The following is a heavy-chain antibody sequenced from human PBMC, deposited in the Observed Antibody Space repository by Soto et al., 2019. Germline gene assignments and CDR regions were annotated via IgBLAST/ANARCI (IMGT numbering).Heavy chain of an antibody. CDR3: ARELGYCTNGVCSFAFDI. CDR2: IKQDGSEK. Sequence: ESGGGLVQPGGSLRLSCAASGFTFSSYWMSWVRQAPGKGLEWVANIKQDGSEKYYVDSVKGRFTISRDNAKNSLYLQMNSLRAEDTAVYYCARELGYCTNGVCSFAFDIWGQGTMVTVSS. V-gene: IGHV3-7*01. CDR1: GFTFSSYW. D-gene: IGHD2-8*01. J-gene: IGHJ3*02.